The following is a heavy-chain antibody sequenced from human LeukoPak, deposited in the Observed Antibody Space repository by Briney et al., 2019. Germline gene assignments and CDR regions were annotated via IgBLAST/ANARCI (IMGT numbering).Heavy chain of an antibody. CDR1: GFTFSDYY. J-gene: IGHJ4*02. D-gene: IGHD2-2*01. CDR3: ASYCSSTSCYRSVYDY. Sequence: GGSLRLSCAASGFTFSDYYMSWIRQAPGEGLEWVSYISCSGSTIYYAVSVKGRFTISRDDAKNSLYLQMNSLRAEDTAVYYCASYCSSTSCYRSVYDYWGQATLVTVSS. CDR2: ISCSGSTI. V-gene: IGHV3-11*01.